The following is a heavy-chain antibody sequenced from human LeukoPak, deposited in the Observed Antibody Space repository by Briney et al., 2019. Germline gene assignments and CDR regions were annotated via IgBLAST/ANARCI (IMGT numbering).Heavy chain of an antibody. Sequence: GGSLRLSCAASGFTFSSYAMHWVRQAPGKGLEWVAVISYDGSNKYYADSVKGRFTISRDNSKNTLYLQMNSLRAEDTALYYCARIVGISGREYFESWGQGTLVTVSS. CDR1: GFTFSSYA. D-gene: IGHD2-21*01. CDR3: ARIVGISGREYFES. V-gene: IGHV3-30*04. CDR2: ISYDGSNK. J-gene: IGHJ4*02.